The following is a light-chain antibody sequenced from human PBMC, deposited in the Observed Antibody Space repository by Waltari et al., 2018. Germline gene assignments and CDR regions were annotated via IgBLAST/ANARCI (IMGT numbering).Light chain of an antibody. CDR2: END. CDR3: GTWDVSPGAGA. Sequence: QSVLTQPPSVSAAPGQRVTISCPGSSSNIGSSSVSWYQQVPGTAPKLLIYENDKRPSGISDRFSGSKSGTSATLGITGLQTGDEADYYCGTWDVSPGAGAFGGGTKLTVL. J-gene: IGLJ3*02. CDR1: SSNIGSSS. V-gene: IGLV1-51*02.